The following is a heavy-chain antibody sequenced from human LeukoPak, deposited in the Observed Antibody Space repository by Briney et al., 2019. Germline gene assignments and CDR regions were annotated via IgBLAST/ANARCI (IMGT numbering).Heavy chain of an antibody. CDR1: GGSFSGYY. CDR2: INHSGST. D-gene: IGHD5-12*01. CDR3: ARVRRWLQFDYGMDV. V-gene: IGHV4-34*01. J-gene: IGHJ6*02. Sequence: PSETLSLTCAVYGGSFSGYYWSWIRQPPGKGLEWIGEINHSGSTNYNPSLKSRVTISVDTSKNQFSLKLSSVTAADTAVYYCARVRRWLQFDYGMDVWGQGTTVTVSS.